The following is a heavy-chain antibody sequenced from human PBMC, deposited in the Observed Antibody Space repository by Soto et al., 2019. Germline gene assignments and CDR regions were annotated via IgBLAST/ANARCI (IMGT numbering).Heavy chain of an antibody. Sequence: SVKVSCKASGVTFSRQDMRWVRQAPGQGLEWMGGIIPIFGTPQYAEKLQDRVTITAAESTSTAYMELSRLTSEDTAVYYCATNDGRGSYSFDYWGQGTLVTVSS. CDR1: GVTFSRQD. D-gene: IGHD1-26*01. V-gene: IGHV1-69*13. CDR3: ATNDGRGSYSFDY. CDR2: IIPIFGTP. J-gene: IGHJ4*02.